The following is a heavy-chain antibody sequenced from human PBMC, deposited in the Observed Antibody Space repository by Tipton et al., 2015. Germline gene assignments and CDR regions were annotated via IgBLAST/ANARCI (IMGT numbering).Heavy chain of an antibody. CDR2: ISVSGVST. D-gene: IGHD6-19*01. CDR3: AKVTTGWLYYFYYGMDV. CDR1: GFTFSSYA. Sequence: SLRLSCAASGFTFSSYAMSWVRQAPGKGLEWVSGISVSGVSTYYADSVKGRFTISRDDSKNTLYLQMNSLRAEDTAVYYCAKVTTGWLYYFYYGMDVWGQGTTVTVSS. V-gene: IGHV3-23*01. J-gene: IGHJ6*02.